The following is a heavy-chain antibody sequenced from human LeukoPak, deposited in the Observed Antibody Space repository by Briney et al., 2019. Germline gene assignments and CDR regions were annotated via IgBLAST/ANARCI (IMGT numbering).Heavy chain of an antibody. J-gene: IGHJ2*01. CDR3: ARDRAAPTWFFDL. CDR2: ISADSNTI. CDR1: GFTFSIYS. D-gene: IGHD2-15*01. V-gene: IGHV3-48*02. Sequence: GGSLRLSCAASGFTFSIYSMNWVRQAPGEGLEWLSYISADSNTIYYADSVKGRFTISRDDAKTSLYLQMNTLRDEDTAVYYCARDRAAPTWFFDLWGRGTLVLVSS.